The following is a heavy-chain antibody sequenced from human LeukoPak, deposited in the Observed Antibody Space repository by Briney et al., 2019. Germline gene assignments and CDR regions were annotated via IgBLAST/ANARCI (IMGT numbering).Heavy chain of an antibody. V-gene: IGHV4-38-2*02. J-gene: IGHJ6*03. CDR2: IYHSGST. Sequence: SETPSLTCTVSGYSISSGYCCGWLRHHPGGGLERGGSIYHSGSTYYNPSLKSRVTLSVDTLKNQFSVKLSSVTASDTAVYYCARDDFGAYASFYYYYMDVWGKGTTVTVSS. D-gene: IGHD4-17*01. CDR1: GYSISSGYC. CDR3: ARDDFGAYASFYYYYMDV.